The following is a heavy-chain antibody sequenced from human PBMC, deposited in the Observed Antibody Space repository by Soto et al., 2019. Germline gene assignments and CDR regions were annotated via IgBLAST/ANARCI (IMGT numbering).Heavy chain of an antibody. CDR1: GYIFANDW. Sequence: PGESLKISSKASGYIFANDWISWVRQMPGKGLEWMGIIFPGDSDTRYSPSFQGQVTISADKSINTAYLQWSSLKASDTAVYYCARRVAAHPYFDFWGQGALVTVSS. J-gene: IGHJ4*02. CDR3: ARRVAAHPYFDF. CDR2: IFPGDSDT. D-gene: IGHD6-6*01. V-gene: IGHV5-51*01.